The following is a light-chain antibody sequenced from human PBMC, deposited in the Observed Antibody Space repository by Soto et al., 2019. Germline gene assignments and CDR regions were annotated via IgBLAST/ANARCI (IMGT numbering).Light chain of an antibody. J-gene: IGLJ2*01. V-gene: IGLV2-14*02. CDR1: SSDVGSYNL. Sequence: QSALTQPASVSGSPGQSITISCTGTSSDVGSYNLVSWYQHHPGKAPKLMIYEGSQRPSGVPDRFSGSKSGTSASLAISGLRSEDEADYYCAAWDDSLSGLVFGGGTKLTVL. CDR2: EGS. CDR3: AAWDDSLSGLV.